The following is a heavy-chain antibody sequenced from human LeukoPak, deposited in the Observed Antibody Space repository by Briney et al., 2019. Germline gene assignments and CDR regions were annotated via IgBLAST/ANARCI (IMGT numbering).Heavy chain of an antibody. CDR1: GGSFSGYY. CDR3: ARRRRMIVVVMHPFDY. D-gene: IGHD3-22*01. V-gene: IGHV4-34*01. CDR2: INHSGST. Sequence: SETLSLTCAVYGGSFSGYYWSWIRQPPGKGLERIGEINHSGSTNYNPSLKSRVTISVDTSKNQFSLKLSSVTAADTAVYYCARRRRMIVVVMHPFDYWGQGTLVTVSS. J-gene: IGHJ4*02.